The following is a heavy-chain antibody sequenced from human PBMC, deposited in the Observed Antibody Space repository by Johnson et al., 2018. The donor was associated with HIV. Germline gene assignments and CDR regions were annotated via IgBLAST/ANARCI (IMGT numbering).Heavy chain of an antibody. J-gene: IGHJ3*02. CDR2: VKWNADTT. CDR1: GFTFSSYD. CDR3: AREGGGSNEDDAFDI. V-gene: IGHV3-20*04. D-gene: IGHD1-26*01. Sequence: VQLVESGGGLVQPGGSLRLSCAASGFTFSSYDMHWVRQATGKGLEWVSGVKWNADTTGYADSVKGRFTISRDTAKKSLYLQMNSLRAEDTALYYCAREGGGSNEDDAFDIWGQGTMVTVSS.